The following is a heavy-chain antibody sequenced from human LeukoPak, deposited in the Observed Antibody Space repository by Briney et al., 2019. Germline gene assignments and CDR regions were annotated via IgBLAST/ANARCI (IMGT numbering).Heavy chain of an antibody. Sequence: GGSLRLSCTASGFTFGDYAMSWVRQAPGKGLEWVGFIRSKAYGGTTEYAASVKGRFTISRDDSKSIAYLQMNSLKTEDTAVYYCTRVHSSSGGYWGQGTLVTVSP. J-gene: IGHJ4*02. CDR3: TRVHSSSGGY. V-gene: IGHV3-49*04. CDR2: IRSKAYGGTT. D-gene: IGHD6-6*01. CDR1: GFTFGDYA.